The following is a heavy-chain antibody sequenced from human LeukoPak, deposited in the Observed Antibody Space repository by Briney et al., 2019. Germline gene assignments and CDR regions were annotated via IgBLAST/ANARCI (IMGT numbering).Heavy chain of an antibody. Sequence: PGESLKISCKGSGYSFTSYWIGWVRQMPGKGLEWMGIIYPGDSDTRYSPSFQGQVTISADKSISTAYLQWSSLKASDTAMYYCARQRRKVFSSGWYWGPGGAFDIWGQGTMVTVSS. D-gene: IGHD6-19*01. CDR1: GYSFTSYW. CDR3: ARQRRKVFSSGWYWGPGGAFDI. J-gene: IGHJ3*02. V-gene: IGHV5-51*01. CDR2: IYPGDSDT.